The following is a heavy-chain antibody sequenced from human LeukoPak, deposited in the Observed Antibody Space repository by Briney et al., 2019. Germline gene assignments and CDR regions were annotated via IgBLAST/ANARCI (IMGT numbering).Heavy chain of an antibody. CDR1: GFTFSSYG. CDR3: ARDSEIDTPMVYFDY. CDR2: ISSSCSTI. J-gene: IGHJ4*02. V-gene: IGHV3-48*04. Sequence: GGSLRLSCAASGFTFSSYGMNWVRQAPGKGLEWVSYISSSCSTIYYADSVKGRFTISRDNAKNSLYLQMNSLRAEDTAVYCCARDSEIDTPMVYFDYWGQGTLVTVSS. D-gene: IGHD5-18*01.